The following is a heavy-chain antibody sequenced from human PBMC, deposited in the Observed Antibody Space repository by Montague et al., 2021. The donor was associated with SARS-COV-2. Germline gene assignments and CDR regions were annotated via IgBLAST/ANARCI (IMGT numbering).Heavy chain of an antibody. Sequence: SETLSLTCTLSGGSISSSSYYWGWIRQPPGKGLEWIGSIYYSGSTYYNPSLKSRVTISVDTSKNQFSLKLSSVTAADTAVYYCARFPYYYDSSGSFDYWGQGTLVTVSS. D-gene: IGHD3-22*01. CDR1: GGSISSSSYY. V-gene: IGHV4-39*01. CDR2: IYYSGST. CDR3: ARFPYYYDSSGSFDY. J-gene: IGHJ4*02.